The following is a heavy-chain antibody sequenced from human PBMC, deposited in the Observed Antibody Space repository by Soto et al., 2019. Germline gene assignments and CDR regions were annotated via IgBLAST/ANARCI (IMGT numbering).Heavy chain of an antibody. CDR1: GFSLTTSGVG. V-gene: IGHV2-5*02. D-gene: IGHD3-3*01. CDR2: IYWEEDK. Sequence: QITLNESGPTQVKPRQTLTLTCTFSGFSLTTSGVGVGWIRQSPGKAPEWLALIYWEEDKRYSPSLKSRLTITKDTSKTQVVLTMADLDPADTATYYCAHRVLRTVFGLVTTTAIYFDFWGQGTPVAVSS. J-gene: IGHJ4*02. CDR3: AHRVLRTVFGLVTTTAIYFDF.